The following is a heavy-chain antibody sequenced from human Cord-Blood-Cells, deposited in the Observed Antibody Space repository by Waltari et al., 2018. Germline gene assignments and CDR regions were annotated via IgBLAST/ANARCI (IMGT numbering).Heavy chain of an antibody. CDR3: ARSSYYYYYMDV. J-gene: IGHJ6*03. CDR2: INHSGST. Sequence: QVQLQQWGAGLLKPSEPLSLTCAVYGGSFSGYYWSWIRQPPGKGLEWIGEINHSGSTNYNPSLKSRVTISVDTSKNQFSLKLSSVTAADTAVYYCARSSYYYYYMDVWGKGTTVTVSS. CDR1: GGSFSGYY. V-gene: IGHV4-34*01.